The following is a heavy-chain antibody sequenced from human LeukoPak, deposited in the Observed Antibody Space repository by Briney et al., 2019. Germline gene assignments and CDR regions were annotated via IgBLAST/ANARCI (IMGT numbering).Heavy chain of an antibody. D-gene: IGHD2-2*01. CDR3: ALPAKGAFFYYYMEV. J-gene: IGHJ6*03. V-gene: IGHV1-18*01. CDR2: ISTYNGNT. CDR1: AYTSPNYG. Sequence: GASAKVSCKASAYTSPNYGITWVRQAPGRGLEWMGWISTYNGNTQYAQKFQGRVTMTTDTPTKTVYMELRSLRSNDTAVYYCALPAKGAFFYYYMEVWGKGTTVTVSS.